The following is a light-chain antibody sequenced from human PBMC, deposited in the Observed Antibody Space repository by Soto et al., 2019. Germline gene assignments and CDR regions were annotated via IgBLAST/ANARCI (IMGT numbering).Light chain of an antibody. V-gene: IGKV3-11*01. Sequence: ETVLTQSPATLSLSPGQRVTLSCRASQSVGSYLAWYQQKPGQAPRLLIYDASNRATGIPARFSGSGSGTDFTLTITRLDPEDFAVYFCQQRTDWPLTFGGGTKLEI. CDR2: DAS. J-gene: IGKJ4*01. CDR1: QSVGSY. CDR3: QQRTDWPLT.